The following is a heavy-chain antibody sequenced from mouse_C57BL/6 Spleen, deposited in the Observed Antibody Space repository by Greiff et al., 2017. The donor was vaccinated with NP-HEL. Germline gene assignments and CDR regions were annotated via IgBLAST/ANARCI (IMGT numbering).Heavy chain of an antibody. Sequence: VQLQQSGAELVKPGASVKLSCKASGYTFTSYWMHWVKQRPGQGLEWIGMIHPNSGSTNYNEKFKSKATLTVDKSSSTAYMQLSSLTSEDSAVYYCARSRLLLRYPFDYWGQGTTLTVSS. V-gene: IGHV1-64*01. J-gene: IGHJ2*01. CDR2: IHPNSGST. CDR3: ARSRLLLRYPFDY. CDR1: GYTFTSYW. D-gene: IGHD1-1*01.